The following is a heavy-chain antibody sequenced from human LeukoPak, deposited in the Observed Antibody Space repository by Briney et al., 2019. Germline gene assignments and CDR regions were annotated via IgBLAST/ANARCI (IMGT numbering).Heavy chain of an antibody. D-gene: IGHD3-3*01. CDR2: IWYDGSNK. V-gene: IGHV3-33*01. J-gene: IGHJ4*02. CDR1: GFTFSSYG. CDR3: ARGTIFGVVTQPDFDY. Sequence: GGSLRLSCAASGFTFSSYGMHWVRQAPGKGLEWLAFIWYDGSNKYYADSVKGRFTISRDNSKNTLYLQMNSLRAEDTAVYYCARGTIFGVVTQPDFDYWGQGTLVTVSS.